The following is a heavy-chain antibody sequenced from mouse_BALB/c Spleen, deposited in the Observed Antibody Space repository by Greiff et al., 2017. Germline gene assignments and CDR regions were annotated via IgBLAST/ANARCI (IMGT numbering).Heavy chain of an antibody. D-gene: IGHD1-2*01. V-gene: IGHV10S3*01. CDR2: IRSKSNNYAT. J-gene: IGHJ4*01. CDR3: VRSAYYYAMDY. CDR1: GFTFNTNA. Sequence: GGGLVQPKGSLKLSCAASGFTFNTNAMNWVRQAPGKGLEWVARIRSKSNNYATYYADSVKDRFTISRDDSQSMLYLQMNNLKTEDTAMYYCVRSAYYYAMDYWGQGTSVTVSS.